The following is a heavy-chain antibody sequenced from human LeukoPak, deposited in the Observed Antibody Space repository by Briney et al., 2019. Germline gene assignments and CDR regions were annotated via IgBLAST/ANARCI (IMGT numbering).Heavy chain of an antibody. Sequence: PSETLSLTCTVSGDSIYNSDYYWGWIRRPPGKGLEWIGSIFYGGSDYYNPSLESRVTISIAPSKSQFSLNLRFVTAADTAVYYCARFGSRIGTGASFGFESWGQGTLVLVSS. D-gene: IGHD3-10*01. CDR1: GDSIYNSDYY. J-gene: IGHJ4*02. CDR2: IFYGGSD. V-gene: IGHV4-39*07. CDR3: ARFGSRIGTGASFGFES.